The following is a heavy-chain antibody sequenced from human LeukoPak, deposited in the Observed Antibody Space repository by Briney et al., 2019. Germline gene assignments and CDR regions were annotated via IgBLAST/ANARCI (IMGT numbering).Heavy chain of an antibody. V-gene: IGHV3-21*01. CDR3: ARASGDIVETATMGSY. CDR2: ISSSSSSI. CDR1: GFTFSSYS. Sequence: GGSLRLSCAASGFTFSSYSMNWVRQAPGKGLEWVSSISSSSSSIYYADSVKGRFTISRDNAKNSLYLQMNSLRSEDTAVYYCARASGDIVETATMGSYWGQGTLVTVSS. J-gene: IGHJ4*02. D-gene: IGHD5-18*01.